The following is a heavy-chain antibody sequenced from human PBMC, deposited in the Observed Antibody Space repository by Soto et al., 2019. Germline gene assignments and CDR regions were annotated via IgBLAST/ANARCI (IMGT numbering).Heavy chain of an antibody. Sequence: ASVKVSCKASGGTFSSYAISWVRQAPGQGLEWMGGIIPIFGTANYAQKFQGRVTITADESTSTAYMELSSLRSEDTAVYYCARARMVRGVIRDMYYFDYWGQGTLVTVSS. V-gene: IGHV1-69*13. CDR1: GGTFSSYA. D-gene: IGHD3-10*01. CDR2: IIPIFGTA. CDR3: ARARMVRGVIRDMYYFDY. J-gene: IGHJ4*02.